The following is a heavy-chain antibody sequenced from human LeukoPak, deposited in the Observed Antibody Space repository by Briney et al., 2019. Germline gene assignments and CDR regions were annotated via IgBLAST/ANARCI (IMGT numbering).Heavy chain of an antibody. Sequence: SSETLSLTCTVSGGSISSYYWSWIRQPAGKGLEWIGRIYSTGSTNYDPSLKSRVTMSVDTSKNQFSLRLRSVTAADTAVYYCARQIASAGTAGFDFWGQGALVTVSS. CDR2: IYSTGST. J-gene: IGHJ4*02. D-gene: IGHD6-13*01. CDR1: GGSISSYY. CDR3: ARQIASAGTAGFDF. V-gene: IGHV4-4*07.